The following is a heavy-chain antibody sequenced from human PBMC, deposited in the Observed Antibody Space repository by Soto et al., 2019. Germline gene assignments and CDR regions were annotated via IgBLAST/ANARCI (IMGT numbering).Heavy chain of an antibody. Sequence: GGSLRLSCAASGFTFSSYAMSWVRQAPGKGLEWVSAISGGGGSTYYADSVKGRFTISRDNSKNTLYLQMNSLRAEDTAVYYCASSPLFYDILTGYYTPWYFQQWGQGTLVTVSS. D-gene: IGHD3-9*01. V-gene: IGHV3-23*01. CDR3: ASSPLFYDILTGYYTPWYFQQ. CDR2: ISGGGGST. J-gene: IGHJ1*01. CDR1: GFTFSSYA.